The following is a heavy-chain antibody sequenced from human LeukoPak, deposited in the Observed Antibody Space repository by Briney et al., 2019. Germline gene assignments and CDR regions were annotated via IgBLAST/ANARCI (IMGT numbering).Heavy chain of an antibody. Sequence: GGSLRLSCAASGFTFSSYDMHWVRQATGKGLEWVSAIGTAGDTYYPGSVKGRFTISRENAKNSLYLQMNSLRAGDTAAYYCARSSLYYYYMDVWGKGTTVTVSS. V-gene: IGHV3-13*01. CDR2: IGTAGDT. CDR3: ARSSLYYYYMDV. J-gene: IGHJ6*03. CDR1: GFTFSSYD.